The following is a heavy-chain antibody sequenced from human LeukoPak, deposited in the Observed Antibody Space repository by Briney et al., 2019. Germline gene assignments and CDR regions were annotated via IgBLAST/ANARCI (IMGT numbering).Heavy chain of an antibody. J-gene: IGHJ4*02. CDR1: GYTFTGYY. D-gene: IGHD2-2*01. V-gene: IGHV1-2*02. CDR3: ARDGSSSTSSTEKETFDY. Sequence: GASVKVSCKASGYTFTGYYMHWVRQAPGQGLEWMGWINPNSGGTNYAQKFQGRVTMTRDTSISTAYMELSRLRSDDTAVYYCARDGSSSTSSTEKETFDYWGQGTLVTVSS. CDR2: INPNSGGT.